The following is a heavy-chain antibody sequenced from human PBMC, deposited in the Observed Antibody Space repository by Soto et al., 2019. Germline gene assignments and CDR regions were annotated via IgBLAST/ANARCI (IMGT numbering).Heavy chain of an antibody. D-gene: IGHD1-7*01. CDR1: GGSISSSSYY. Sequence: SETLSLTCTVSGGSISSSSYYWGWIRQPPGKGLEWIGSIYYSGSTYYNPSLKSRVTISVDTSKNQFSLKLSSVTAADTAVYYCARHGVNWNYGFISWFDPWGQGTLVTVSS. CDR2: IYYSGST. J-gene: IGHJ5*02. V-gene: IGHV4-39*01. CDR3: ARHGVNWNYGFISWFDP.